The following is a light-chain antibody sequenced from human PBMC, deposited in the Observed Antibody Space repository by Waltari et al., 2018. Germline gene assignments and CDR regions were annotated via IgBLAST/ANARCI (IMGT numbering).Light chain of an antibody. J-gene: IGLJ3*02. V-gene: IGLV4-69*01. CDR1: SGHITNV. CDR2: VNSDGSH. Sequence: QLELTQSPSASASLGASVKLTCTLSSGHITNVVAWHQQQPQKGPRYLMKVNSDGSHSRGDEIPDHFSGSSSGAERYLTISSLQSEDEADYYCQTGGHGTWVFGGGTKLTVL. CDR3: QTGGHGTWV.